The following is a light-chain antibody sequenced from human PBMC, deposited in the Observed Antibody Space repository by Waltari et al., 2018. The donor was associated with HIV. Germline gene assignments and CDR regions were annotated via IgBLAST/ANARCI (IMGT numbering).Light chain of an antibody. V-gene: IGKV1-39*01. CDR1: QTINDY. CDR3: QQSYNMRT. CDR2: GAS. J-gene: IGKJ2*02. Sequence: DIQMTQSPSSLSASVGDRVTITCRASQTINDYLNWYQQKPGRAPKLLIYGASTLERGVPSRFSGSGSGRDFTLTISSLQPEDFATDYCQQSYNMRTFGQGTKLDIK.